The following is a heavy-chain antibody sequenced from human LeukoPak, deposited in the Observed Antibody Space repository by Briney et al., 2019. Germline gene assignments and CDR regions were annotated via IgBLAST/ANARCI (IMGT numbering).Heavy chain of an antibody. J-gene: IGHJ5*02. CDR1: GFTVSSNC. CDR3: ARDGSPYYYDSSGYHT. Sequence: PGGSLRLSCAASGFTVSSNCMSWVRQAPGKGLEWVSVIYSGGSTYYADSVKGRFTISRDNSKNTLYLQMNSLRAEDTAVYYCARDGSPYYYDSSGYHTWGQGTLVTVSS. V-gene: IGHV3-53*01. D-gene: IGHD3-22*01. CDR2: IYSGGST.